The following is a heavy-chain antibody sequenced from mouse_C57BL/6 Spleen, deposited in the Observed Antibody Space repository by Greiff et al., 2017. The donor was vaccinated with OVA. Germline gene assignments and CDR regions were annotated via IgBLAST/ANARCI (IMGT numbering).Heavy chain of an antibody. V-gene: IGHV3-6*01. CDR1: GYSITSGYY. CDR3: AREGRYDYFDY. CDR2: ISYDGSN. J-gene: IGHJ2*01. Sequence: EVKLQESGPGLVKPSQSLSLTCSVTGYSITSGYYWNWIRQFPGNKLEWMGYISYDGSNNYNPSLKNRISITRDTSKNQFFLKLNSVTTEDTATYYCAREGRYDYFDYWGQGTTLTVSS. D-gene: IGHD1-1*01.